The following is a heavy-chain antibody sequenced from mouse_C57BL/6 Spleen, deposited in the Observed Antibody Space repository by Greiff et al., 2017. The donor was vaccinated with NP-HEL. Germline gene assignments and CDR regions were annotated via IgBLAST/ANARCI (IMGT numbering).Heavy chain of an antibody. CDR3: ARRGNLRAYFDY. V-gene: IGHV1-26*01. Sequence: EVQLQQSGPELVKPGASVKISCKASGYTFTDYYMNWVKQSHGKSLEWIGDINPNNGGTSYNQKFKGKAKLTVDKSSSTAYMELRSLTSEDSAVYYCARRGNLRAYFDYWGQGTTLTVSS. D-gene: IGHD3-3*01. CDR2: INPNNGGT. J-gene: IGHJ2*01. CDR1: GYTFTDYY.